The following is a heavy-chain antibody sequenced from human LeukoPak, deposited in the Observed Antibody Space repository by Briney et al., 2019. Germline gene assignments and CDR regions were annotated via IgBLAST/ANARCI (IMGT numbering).Heavy chain of an antibody. Sequence: GASVKVSCKASGYTFTGYYMHWVRQAPGQGLEWMGWINPNSGGTNYAQKFQGRVTMTRDTSISTAYMELSRLRSGDTAVYYCARDTSGGGWFDPWGQGTLVTVSS. V-gene: IGHV1-2*02. D-gene: IGHD2-8*02. CDR1: GYTFTGYY. J-gene: IGHJ5*02. CDR2: INPNSGGT. CDR3: ARDTSGGGWFDP.